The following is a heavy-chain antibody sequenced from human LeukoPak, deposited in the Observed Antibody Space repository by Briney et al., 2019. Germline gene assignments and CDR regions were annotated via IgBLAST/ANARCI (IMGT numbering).Heavy chain of an antibody. CDR1: GYSFATYW. Sequence: GESLKISCKGSGYSFATYWIGWVRQMPGRGLEWMGIIYPGDSDTRYSPSFQGQVTISADKSISTAYLQWSSLKASDTAMYYCAKLGCSTASCNDDNWFDPWGQGTLVTVSS. D-gene: IGHD2-2*01. CDR3: AKLGCSTASCNDDNWFDP. J-gene: IGHJ5*02. V-gene: IGHV5-51*01. CDR2: IYPGDSDT.